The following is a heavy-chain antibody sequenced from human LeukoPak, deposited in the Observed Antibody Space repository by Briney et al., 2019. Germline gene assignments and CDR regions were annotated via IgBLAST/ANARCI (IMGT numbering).Heavy chain of an antibody. J-gene: IGHJ3*02. D-gene: IGHD6-19*01. CDR3: AKDSSGWSQAAFDI. CDR2: MSFDGSDK. Sequence: GGSLRLSCAASGFTFSTYGMHWVRQAPGKGLEWVAVMSFDGSDKYYADSVKGRFTISRDNSKNTLYLQMNSLRAEDTAVYYCAKDSSGWSQAAFDIWGQGTMVTVSS. V-gene: IGHV3-30*18. CDR1: GFTFSTYG.